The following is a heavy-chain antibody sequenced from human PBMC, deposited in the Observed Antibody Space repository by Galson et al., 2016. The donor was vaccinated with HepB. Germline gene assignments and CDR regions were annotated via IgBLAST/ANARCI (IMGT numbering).Heavy chain of an antibody. D-gene: IGHD3/OR15-3a*01. J-gene: IGHJ4*02. CDR1: GFTFSSSA. CDR3: TREGPQRTCDY. Sequence: SLRLSCAASGFTFSSSAMHWVRHATGQGLEWVSAIGTAGDTVYSGSVRGRFTISRENAKTSLYLQMNNLRAGATAVSYCTREGPQRTCDYWGQGTLVTVSS. V-gene: IGHV3-13*04. CDR2: IGTAGDT.